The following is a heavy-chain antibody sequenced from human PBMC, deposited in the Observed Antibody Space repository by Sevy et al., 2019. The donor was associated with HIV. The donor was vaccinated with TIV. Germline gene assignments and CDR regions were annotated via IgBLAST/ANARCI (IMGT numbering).Heavy chain of an antibody. J-gene: IGHJ6*02. CDR2: IYSGDTGGST. Sequence: GESLKISCAASGFDVNENYMSWVRQAPGKGLEWVSIIYSGDTGGSTYSADSVKGRLTISRDNSQNTLYLQINSLRPEDTAVYYCARERLVSAGGYYNYYFGMDVWGQGTTVTVSS. D-gene: IGHD3-3*01. CDR1: GFDVNENY. CDR3: ARERLVSAGGYYNYYFGMDV. V-gene: IGHV3-53*01.